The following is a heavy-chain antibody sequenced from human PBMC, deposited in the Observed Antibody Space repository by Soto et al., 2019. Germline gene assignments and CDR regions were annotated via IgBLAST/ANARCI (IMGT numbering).Heavy chain of an antibody. J-gene: IGHJ4*02. CDR3: AKEKRTLIKIVLGTTS. V-gene: IGHV3-30*18. D-gene: IGHD1-1*01. Sequence: GGSLRLSCAASGFTFSSYGMHWVRQAPGKGLEWVAVISYDGSNKYYADSVKGRFTISRDNSKNTLYLQMNSLRAEDTAVYYCAKEKRTLIKIVLGTTSWGQGTLVTVSS. CDR2: ISYDGSNK. CDR1: GFTFSSYG.